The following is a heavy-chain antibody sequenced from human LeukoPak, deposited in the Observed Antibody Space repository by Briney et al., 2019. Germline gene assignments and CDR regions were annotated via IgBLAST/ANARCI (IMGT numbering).Heavy chain of an antibody. Sequence: SETLSLTCAVYGGSFSGYYWSWIRQPPGKGLEWIGEINHSGSTNYNPPLKSRVTISVDTSKNQFSLKLSSVTAADTAVYYCARGTSWYSSSWYEKYYFDYWGQGTLVTVSS. CDR2: INHSGST. D-gene: IGHD6-13*01. CDR3: ARGTSWYSSSWYEKYYFDY. J-gene: IGHJ4*02. CDR1: GGSFSGYY. V-gene: IGHV4-34*01.